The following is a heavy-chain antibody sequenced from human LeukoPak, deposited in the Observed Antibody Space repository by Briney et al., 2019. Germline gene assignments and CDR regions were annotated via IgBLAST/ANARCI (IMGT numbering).Heavy chain of an antibody. D-gene: IGHD3-10*01. CDR3: AKHYGVGSVYYYYYYMDV. J-gene: IGHJ6*03. V-gene: IGHV3-23*01. CDR1: GFTVSSNS. Sequence: GGSLRLSCTVSGFTVSSNSWSWVRQAPGKGLEWVSAISGSGGSTYYADSVKGRFTIPRDNSKNTLYLQMNSLRAEDTAVYYCAKHYGVGSVYYYYYYMDVWGKGTTVTISS. CDR2: ISGSGGST.